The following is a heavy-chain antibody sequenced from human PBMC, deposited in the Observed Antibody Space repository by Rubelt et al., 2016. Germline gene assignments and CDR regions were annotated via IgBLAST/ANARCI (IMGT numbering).Heavy chain of an antibody. D-gene: IGHD3-22*01. CDR1: GYTFTSYY. CDR3: ARANSGSGYFGIDY. Sequence: QVQLVQSGSELKKPGASVKVSCKASGYTFTSYYMHWVRQAPGQGPEWMGIINPSGGGTGYAQKFQGRITMTRDTSTSTVYMELSSLISEDTAVYYCARANSGSGYFGIDYWGQGTLVTVSS. CDR2: INPSGGGT. V-gene: IGHV1-46*01. J-gene: IGHJ4*02.